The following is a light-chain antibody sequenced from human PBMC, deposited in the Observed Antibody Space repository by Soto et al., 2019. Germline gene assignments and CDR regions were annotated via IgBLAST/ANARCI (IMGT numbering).Light chain of an antibody. Sequence: ETVMTQSPATLSVSPGERATLSCRASQSVSTNLAWYQQKPGQAPRLLIYDISLRGTGIPDRFSGSGSGTDFALTISRLQPEDLAVYYCQQYGRSPYTFGQGTKLEIK. V-gene: IGKV3-20*01. CDR3: QQYGRSPYT. CDR2: DIS. CDR1: QSVSTN. J-gene: IGKJ2*01.